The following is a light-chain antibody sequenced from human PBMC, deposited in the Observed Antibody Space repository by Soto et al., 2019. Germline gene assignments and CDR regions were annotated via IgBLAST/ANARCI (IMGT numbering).Light chain of an antibody. CDR3: LQHKTFPWT. Sequence: DIQVTQSPSSLSASVGDRVTITCRASQDIGNDLGWYQQEPGKAPRRLIYSASNVQSGVPSRFSGSRSGTEFTLTISSLQAEDLVTYHCLQHKTFPWTFGQGTKVDIK. CDR2: SAS. J-gene: IGKJ1*01. V-gene: IGKV1-17*01. CDR1: QDIGND.